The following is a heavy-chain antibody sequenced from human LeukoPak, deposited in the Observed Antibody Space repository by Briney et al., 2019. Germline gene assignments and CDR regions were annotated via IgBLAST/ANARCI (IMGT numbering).Heavy chain of an antibody. V-gene: IGHV3-53*01. J-gene: IGHJ5*02. CDR2: IYSGGTT. CDR1: GFTVSSNF. D-gene: IGHD1-26*01. Sequence: GGSLRPSCAASGFTVSSNFPIWVRQAPGKGLEWVSVIYSGGTTYYADSVKGRFTISRDNSKNTVYLQMNSLRAEDTAVYYCARWEGVSWGQGTLVTVSS. CDR3: ARWEGVS.